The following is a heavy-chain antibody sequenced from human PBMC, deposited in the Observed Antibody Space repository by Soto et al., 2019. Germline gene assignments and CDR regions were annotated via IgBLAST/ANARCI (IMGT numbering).Heavy chain of an antibody. D-gene: IGHD6-25*01. Sequence: EVQLLESGGGLVQPGGSLRLSCAASGFTFSSYGMSWVRQAPGKGLEWVSGISGSGGSTYYADSVKGRFTISRDNPKNKLNLEMKMLRAEDTAVDYCAREGRYSSGRGYFDYWGQGTLVTVSS. CDR1: GFTFSSYG. V-gene: IGHV3-23*01. CDR3: AREGRYSSGRGYFDY. CDR2: ISGSGGST. J-gene: IGHJ4*02.